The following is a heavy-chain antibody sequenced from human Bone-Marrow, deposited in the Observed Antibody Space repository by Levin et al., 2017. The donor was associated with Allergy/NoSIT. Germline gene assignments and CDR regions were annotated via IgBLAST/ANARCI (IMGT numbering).Heavy chain of an antibody. CDR1: GFTFGDYA. V-gene: IGHV3-49*03. Sequence: GESLKISCTASGFTFGDYAMSWFRQAPGKGLEWVGFIRSKAYGGTTEYAASVKGRFTISRDDSKSIAYLQMNSLKTEDTAVYYCTRDIAVAGTGIDYWGQGTLVTVSS. J-gene: IGHJ4*02. CDR2: IRSKAYGGTT. CDR3: TRDIAVAGTGIDY. D-gene: IGHD6-19*01.